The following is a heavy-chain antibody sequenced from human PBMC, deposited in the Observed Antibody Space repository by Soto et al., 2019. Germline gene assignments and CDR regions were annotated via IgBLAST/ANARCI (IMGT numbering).Heavy chain of an antibody. CDR1: GGSISSYY. J-gene: IGHJ4*02. CDR2: IFYSGST. V-gene: IGHV4-59*01. D-gene: IGHD2-2*01. CDR3: ALTPGGSTQIDY. Sequence: SETLSLTCTVSGGSISSYYWSWIRQPPGKGLEWIGYIFYSGSTNYNPSLKSRVTISVDTSKNQFSLKLSSVTAADTAVYYCALTPGGSTQIDYWGQGTLVTVSS.